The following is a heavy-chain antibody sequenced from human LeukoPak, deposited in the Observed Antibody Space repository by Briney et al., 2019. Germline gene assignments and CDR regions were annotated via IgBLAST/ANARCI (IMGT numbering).Heavy chain of an antibody. D-gene: IGHD3-16*01. V-gene: IGHV1-3*01. J-gene: IGHJ5*02. CDR3: ARAPYVLDWFDP. CDR2: TNAGNGNT. Sequence: ASVKVSCKASGYTFTSYAMHWVRQAPGQRLEWMGWTNAGNGNTKYSQKFQGRVTITRDTSASTAYMELSSLRSEDTAVYYCARAPYVLDWFDPWGQGTLVTVSS. CDR1: GYTFTSYA.